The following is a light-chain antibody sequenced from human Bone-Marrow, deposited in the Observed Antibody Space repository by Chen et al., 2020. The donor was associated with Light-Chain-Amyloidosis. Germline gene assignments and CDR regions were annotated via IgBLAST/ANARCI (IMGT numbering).Light chain of an antibody. J-gene: IGLJ3*02. CDR2: DVS. CDR3: ISYTSSSTLEV. V-gene: IGLV2-14*03. CDR1: SSDVGGYNY. Sequence: QSALTQPASVSGSPGQSITISCTGTSSDVGGYNYVSWYQQHPGKAPKLMIYDVSNRPSGGSKCFSGSKSGNTASLTISGLQAEDEADYYCISYTSSSTLEVFGGGSKLTVL.